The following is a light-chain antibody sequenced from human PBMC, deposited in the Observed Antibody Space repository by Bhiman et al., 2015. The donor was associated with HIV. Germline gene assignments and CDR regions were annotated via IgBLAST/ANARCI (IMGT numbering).Light chain of an antibody. V-gene: IGLV3-1*01. Sequence: SYELTQPPSVSVSPGQTASITCSGDKLGDKYACWYQQKPGQSPVLVIYQDGKRPSGIPERFSGSNSGNTATLTVSGIQAMDEADYYCQAWDSSTVVFGGGTKLTVL. CDR3: QAWDSSTVV. CDR1: KLGDKY. CDR2: QDG. J-gene: IGLJ2*01.